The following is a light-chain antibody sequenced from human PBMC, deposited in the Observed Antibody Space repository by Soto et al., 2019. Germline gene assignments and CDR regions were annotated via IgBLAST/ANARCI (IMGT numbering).Light chain of an antibody. J-gene: IGKJ1*01. Sequence: DIQMTQSPSSLSASVGDRVTITCRASQSISSYLNWYQQKPGKAPKLLIYGLSSLESGVPSRFSGRRSGTDFTLTISSLQPEDFATYYCQQANSFPPTFGQGTKVEIK. CDR1: QSISSY. CDR2: GLS. V-gene: IGKV1-39*01. CDR3: QQANSFPPT.